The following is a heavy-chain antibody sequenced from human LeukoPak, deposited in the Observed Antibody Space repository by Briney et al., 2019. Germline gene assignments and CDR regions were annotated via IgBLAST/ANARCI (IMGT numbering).Heavy chain of an antibody. J-gene: IGHJ5*02. V-gene: IGHV3-30*03. Sequence: PGGSLRLSCAASGFTFSSYGMHWVRQAPGKGLEWVAVISYDGSNKYYADSVKGRFTISRDNSKNTLYLQMNSLRAEDTAVYYCARRRAFNSGAFDPWGQGSLVTVSS. D-gene: IGHD1-26*01. CDR2: ISYDGSNK. CDR3: ARRRAFNSGAFDP. CDR1: GFTFSSYG.